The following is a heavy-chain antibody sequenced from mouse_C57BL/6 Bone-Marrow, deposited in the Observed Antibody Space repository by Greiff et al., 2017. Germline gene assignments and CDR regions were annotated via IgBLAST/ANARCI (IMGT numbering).Heavy chain of an antibody. CDR1: GYTFTSYW. V-gene: IGHV1-69*01. CDR3: ARWGYGSPPGSYDV. J-gene: IGHJ1*03. D-gene: IGHD1-1*01. Sequence: QVQLQQPGAELVMPGASVKLSCKASGYTFTSYWMNWVKQRPGQGLEWIGEIDPSDSYTNYHQKFKGKSTLTVDKSYSTAHMQLSSLTSEDSAVYYCARWGYGSPPGSYDVWGTGTTVTVSS. CDR2: IDPSDSYT.